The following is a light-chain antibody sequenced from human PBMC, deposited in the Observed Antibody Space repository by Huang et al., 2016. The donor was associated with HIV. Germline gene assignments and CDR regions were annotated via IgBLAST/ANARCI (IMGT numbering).Light chain of an antibody. Sequence: DIQMTQSPSILSASVGDRVTITCRASQTGHGWWAWYQQRPGKAPKLLIYKASKLESGVSSMFSGSGSGAEYTLTISSLQTDDFATYYCQQYKTYPWSFGPGTTVDI. J-gene: IGKJ1*01. CDR3: QQYKTYPWS. V-gene: IGKV1-5*03. CDR2: KAS. CDR1: QTGHGW.